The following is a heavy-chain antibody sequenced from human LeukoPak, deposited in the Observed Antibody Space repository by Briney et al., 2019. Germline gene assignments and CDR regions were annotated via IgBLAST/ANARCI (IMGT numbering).Heavy chain of an antibody. CDR2: ISAYNGNT. V-gene: IGHV1-18*01. D-gene: IGHD4-11*01. CDR1: GYTFTSYG. CDR3: ARVKHDYSNWGDYYYYYMDV. J-gene: IGHJ6*03. Sequence: ASVKVSCTASGYTFTSYGISWVRQAPGQGLEWMGWISAYNGNTNYAQKLQGRVTMTTDTSTSTAYMELRSLRSDDTAVYYCARVKHDYSNWGDYYYYYMDVWGKGTTVTVSS.